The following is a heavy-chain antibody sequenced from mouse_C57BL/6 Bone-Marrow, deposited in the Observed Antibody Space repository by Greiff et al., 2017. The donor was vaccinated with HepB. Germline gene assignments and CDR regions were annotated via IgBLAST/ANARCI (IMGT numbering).Heavy chain of an antibody. D-gene: IGHD1-1*01. CDR2: IYPRSGNT. Sequence: QVQLKESGAELARPGASVKLSCKASGYTFTSYGISWVKQRTGQGLEWIGEIYPRSGNTYYNEKFKGKATLTADKSSSTADMELRSLTSEDSAVYFCARYYDERYYAMDYWGQGTSVTVSA. CDR3: ARYYDERYYAMDY. V-gene: IGHV1-81*01. J-gene: IGHJ4*01. CDR1: GYTFTSYG.